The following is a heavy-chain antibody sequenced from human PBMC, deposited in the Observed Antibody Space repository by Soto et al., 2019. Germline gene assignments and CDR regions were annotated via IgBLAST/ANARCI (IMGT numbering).Heavy chain of an antibody. D-gene: IGHD1-1*01. CDR3: ARPTTPGNIGAFDF. CDR1: GASISSSGYH. Sequence: PSETLSLTCAVSGASISSSGYHWGWIRQPPGKGLEWIGSVSRSGATYSHPSLRSRVTISVDTSKNQFSLRLNSVTAADTAMYYCARPTTPGNIGAFDFCRQRPMLTLST. V-gene: IGHV4-39*01. J-gene: IGHJ5*01. CDR2: VSRSGAT.